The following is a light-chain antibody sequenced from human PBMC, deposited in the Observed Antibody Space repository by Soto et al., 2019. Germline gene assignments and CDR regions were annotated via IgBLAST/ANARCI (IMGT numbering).Light chain of an antibody. CDR1: SSDVGSYNF. CDR2: EGT. CDR3: FSYAGISCV. J-gene: IGLJ1*01. Sequence: QSPLTQPATVSGTPLQSITISCTGTSSDVGSYNFFSWYQQYPGKFPKLMIYEGTKRPSGGSNRFSVSKSDNTASLTISGFQAEDEADYYCFSYAGISCVFGNGTKVTV. V-gene: IGLV2-23*01.